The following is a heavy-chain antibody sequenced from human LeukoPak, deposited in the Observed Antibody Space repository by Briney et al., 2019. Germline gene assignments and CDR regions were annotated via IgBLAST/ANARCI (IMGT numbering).Heavy chain of an antibody. CDR3: ARESIAVAGAPFDY. CDR2: ISSGSTI. V-gene: IGHV3-48*03. CDR1: GFTFSSYE. J-gene: IGHJ4*02. Sequence: GGSLRLSFAASGFTFSSYEMSWVRQAPGKGLEWVSYISSGSTIYDADSVKGRFTISRDNAKNSLYLQMNSLRAEDTAVYYCARESIAVAGAPFDYWGQGTLVTVSS. D-gene: IGHD6-19*01.